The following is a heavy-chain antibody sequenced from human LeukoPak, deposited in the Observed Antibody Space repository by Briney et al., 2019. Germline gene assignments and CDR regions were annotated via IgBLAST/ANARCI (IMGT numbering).Heavy chain of an antibody. CDR3: ARDFSGLLVRGVSDNWFDP. Sequence: ASVKVSCKASGYTFTGYYMHWVRQAPGQGLEWMGIINPSGGSTSYAQKFQGRVTMTRDTSTSTVYMELSSLRFEDTAVYYCARDFSGLLVRGVSDNWFDPWGQGTLVTVSS. D-gene: IGHD3-10*01. J-gene: IGHJ5*02. V-gene: IGHV1-46*01. CDR1: GYTFTGYY. CDR2: INPSGGST.